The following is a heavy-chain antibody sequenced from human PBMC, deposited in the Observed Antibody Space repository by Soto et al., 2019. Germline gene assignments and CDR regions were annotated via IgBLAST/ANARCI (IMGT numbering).Heavy chain of an antibody. D-gene: IGHD3-3*01. CDR1: GGSISSGGYY. CDR2: IYYSGST. V-gene: IGHV4-31*03. Sequence: PSETLSLTCTVSGGSISSGGYYWSWIRQHPGKGLEWIGYIYYSGSTYYNPSPKSRVTISVDTSKNQFSLKLSSVTAADTAVYYCARGPRLSIFGVVSNWFDPWGQGTLVTVSS. CDR3: ARGPRLSIFGVVSNWFDP. J-gene: IGHJ5*02.